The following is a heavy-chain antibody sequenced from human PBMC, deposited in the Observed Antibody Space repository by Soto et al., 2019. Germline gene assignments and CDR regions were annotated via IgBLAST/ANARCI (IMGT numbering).Heavy chain of an antibody. CDR3: ARSTGRF. J-gene: IGHJ4*02. CDR2: INSSGNT. CDR1: GASITSADYY. Sequence: SETLSLTCTVSGASITSADYYWPWIRQPPGQSLEWIGYINSSGNTYYNPSLKSRITISIDTSKNQFSLKLRSVRAADTAIYYCARSTGRFWGQGVLVTVSS. V-gene: IGHV4-30-4*01.